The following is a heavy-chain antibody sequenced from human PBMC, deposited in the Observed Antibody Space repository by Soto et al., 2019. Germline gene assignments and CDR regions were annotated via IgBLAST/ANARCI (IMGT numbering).Heavy chain of an antibody. V-gene: IGHV1-69*13. CDR1: GGTFSSYA. Sequence: SVKVSCKASGGTFSSYAISWVRQAPGQGLEWMGGIIPIFGTANYAQKFQGRVTITADESTSTAYMELSSLGSEDTAVYYCARDQYSSSALSYGMDVWGQGTTVTVSS. CDR3: ARDQYSSSALSYGMDV. CDR2: IIPIFGTA. J-gene: IGHJ6*02. D-gene: IGHD6-6*01.